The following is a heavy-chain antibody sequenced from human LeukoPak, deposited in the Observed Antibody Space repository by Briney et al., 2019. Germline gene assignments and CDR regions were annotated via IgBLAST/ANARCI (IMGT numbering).Heavy chain of an antibody. V-gene: IGHV3-13*01. CDR3: ARGSSFHDYGDYQGAFDI. CDR1: GFTFSSYD. J-gene: IGHJ3*02. Sequence: GGSLRLSCAASGFTFSSYDMHWVRQATGKGLEWVSAIGTAGDTYYPGSVKGRFTISRENAKNSLYLQMNSLRAGDTAVYYCARGSSFHDYGDYQGAFDIWGQGTMVTVSS. D-gene: IGHD4-17*01. CDR2: IGTAGDT.